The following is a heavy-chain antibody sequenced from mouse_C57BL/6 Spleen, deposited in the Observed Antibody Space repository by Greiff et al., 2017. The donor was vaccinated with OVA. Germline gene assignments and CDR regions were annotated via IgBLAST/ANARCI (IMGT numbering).Heavy chain of an antibody. V-gene: IGHV1-18*01. CDR1: GYTFTDYN. CDR2: INPNNGGT. D-gene: IGHD2-12*01. J-gene: IGHJ3*01. Sequence: VHVKQSGPELVKPGASVKIPCKASGYTFTDYNMDWVKQSHGKSLEWIGDINPNNGGTIYNQKFKGKATLTVDKSSSTAYMELRSLTSEDTAVYYCATYDEGFAYWGQGTLVTVSA. CDR3: ATYDEGFAY.